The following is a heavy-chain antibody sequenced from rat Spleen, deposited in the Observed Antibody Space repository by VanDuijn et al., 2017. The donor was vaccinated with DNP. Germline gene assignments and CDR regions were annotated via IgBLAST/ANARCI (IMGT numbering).Heavy chain of an antibody. CDR2: INVDGSTI. CDR1: GLNFNDYW. D-gene: IGHD1-2*01. J-gene: IGHJ4*01. V-gene: IGHV4-2*01. CDR3: ARGRLYPHYAMDA. Sequence: EVKLVESGGGLVQPGRSLKLSCVVSGLNFNDYWMGWVRQAPGKELEWIGEINVDGSTINYTPSLKDKFTISRDNAQNTLYLQMSKLGSEDTAIYYCARGRLYPHYAMDAWGQGTSVTVSS.